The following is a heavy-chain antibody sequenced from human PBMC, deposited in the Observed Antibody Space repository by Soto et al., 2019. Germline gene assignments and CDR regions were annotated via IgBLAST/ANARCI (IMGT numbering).Heavy chain of an antibody. D-gene: IGHD2-8*01. CDR2: TKNKAQGYTT. J-gene: IGHJ5*02. CDR1: GFTLSDHY. V-gene: IGHV3-72*01. CDR3: ARWTNGACGP. Sequence: EVQLVESGGGLVQPGGSLRLSCAASGFTLSDHYMDWVRQAPGKGLEWVGRTKNKAQGYTTEYAASVKGRFTISRDDSENSLYLQMSSLETGDTAVYYCARWTNGACGPWGPGTLVTVSS.